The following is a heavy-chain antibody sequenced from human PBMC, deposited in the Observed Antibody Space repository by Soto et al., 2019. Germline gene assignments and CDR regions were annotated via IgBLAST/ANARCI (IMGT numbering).Heavy chain of an antibody. D-gene: IGHD2-21*01. CDR2: ISHSGST. Sequence: SETLSLTCAVSGDSINISHWWNWVRQPPGKGLEWIGQISHSGSTSYNPSLESRLTISVDTSKNQVSLRLTSVTAADTAMYYCSRVHFVETYRKETFYYFDYWGQGSLVTVSS. V-gene: IGHV4-4*02. CDR1: GDSINISHW. CDR3: SRVHFVETYRKETFYYFDY. J-gene: IGHJ4*02.